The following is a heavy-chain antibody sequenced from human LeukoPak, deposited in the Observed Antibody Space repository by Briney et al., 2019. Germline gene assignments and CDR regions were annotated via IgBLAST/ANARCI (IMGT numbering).Heavy chain of an antibody. CDR1: GFTFSSYG. J-gene: IGHJ5*02. D-gene: IGHD1-26*01. CDR3: ARADAGAYNWFDP. V-gene: IGHV3-30*03. CDR2: ISYDGSNK. Sequence: PGGSLRLSCAASGFTFSSYGMHWVRQAPGKGLEWVAVISYDGSNKYYADSVKGRFTISRDNSKNTLYLQMNSLRAEDTAVYYCARADAGAYNWFDPWGQGTLVTVSS.